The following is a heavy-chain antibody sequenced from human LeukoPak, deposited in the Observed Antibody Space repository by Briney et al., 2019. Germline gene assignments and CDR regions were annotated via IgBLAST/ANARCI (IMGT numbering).Heavy chain of an antibody. D-gene: IGHD6-13*01. CDR2: INYSGAT. CDR3: ARDRPGGSSWYGRFDY. Sequence: SETLSLTCTVSGGSISSSSYYWGWIRQPPGKGLEWIGYINYSGATNYNPSLKSRITISVDTSKNQFSLKLSSVTAADTAVYYCARDRPGGSSWYGRFDYWGQGALVTVSS. J-gene: IGHJ4*02. V-gene: IGHV4-61*01. CDR1: GGSISSSSYY.